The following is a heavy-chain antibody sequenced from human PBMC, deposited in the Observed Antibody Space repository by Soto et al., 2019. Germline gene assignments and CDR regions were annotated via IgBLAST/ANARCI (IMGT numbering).Heavy chain of an antibody. CDR2: INPSGGST. CDR3: ARDRPDIAARVDAFDI. J-gene: IGHJ3*02. CDR1: GYTFTSYH. V-gene: IGHV1-46*01. Sequence: QVQLVQSGAEVKKPGASVKVSCKASGYTFTSYHMHWVRQAPGQGLEWMGIINPSGGSTSYAQKFQGRVTMTRDTSTSTVYMELSSLRSEDTAVYYCARDRPDIAARVDAFDIWGQGTMVTVSS. D-gene: IGHD6-6*01.